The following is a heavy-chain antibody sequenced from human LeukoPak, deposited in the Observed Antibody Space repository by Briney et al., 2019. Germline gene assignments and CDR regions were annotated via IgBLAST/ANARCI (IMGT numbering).Heavy chain of an antibody. CDR1: GGSISSPNW. D-gene: IGHD5-12*01. CDR3: ARVYGAGYDFRGAFDI. V-gene: IGHV4-4*02. CDR2: INHSVGT. J-gene: IGHJ3*02. Sequence: PSETLSLTCAVSGGSISSPNWWSWVRQPPGKGLEWIGEINHSVGTNYNPSLKSRVTMSLDTSKNQFSLNLSSVTAADTAVYYCARVYGAGYDFRGAFDIWGQGTVVTVSS.